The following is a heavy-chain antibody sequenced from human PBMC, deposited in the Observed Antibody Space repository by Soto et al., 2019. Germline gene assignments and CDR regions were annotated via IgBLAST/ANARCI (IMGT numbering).Heavy chain of an antibody. V-gene: IGHV3-23*01. Sequence: GGSLRLSCAASGFTFSSYAMSWVRQAPGKGLEWVSAISGSGGSTYYADSVKGRFTISRDNSKNTLYLQMNSLRAEDTAVYYCANSNWGARGNWFDPWGQGTLVTAPQ. CDR3: ANSNWGARGNWFDP. CDR2: ISGSGGST. J-gene: IGHJ5*02. CDR1: GFTFSSYA. D-gene: IGHD7-27*01.